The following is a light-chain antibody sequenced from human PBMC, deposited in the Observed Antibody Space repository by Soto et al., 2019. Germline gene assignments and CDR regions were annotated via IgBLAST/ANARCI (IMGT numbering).Light chain of an antibody. J-gene: IGKJ4*01. Sequence: EIVLTQSPATLSLSPCERATLSARASQSVSSYLAWYQQKPGQAPRLLIYDASNRATGIPARFSGSGSGTDFTLTISSLEPEDFAVYYCQQRSNWPLTFGGGTKVDI. CDR1: QSVSSY. CDR2: DAS. CDR3: QQRSNWPLT. V-gene: IGKV3-11*01.